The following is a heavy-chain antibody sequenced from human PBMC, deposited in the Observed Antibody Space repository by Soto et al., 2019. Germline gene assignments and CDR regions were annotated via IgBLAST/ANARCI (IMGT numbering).Heavy chain of an antibody. CDR2: IYYDGSNK. D-gene: IGHD4-17*01. V-gene: IGHV3-33*01. CDR1: GFTFSSYG. CDR3: ARDPPTYGDFLFVY. J-gene: IGHJ4*02. Sequence: QVQLVESAGGVVQPGRSLRLSCAASGFTFSSYGMHWVRQAPGKGLEWVAMIYYDGSNKYYADSVKGRFTISRDNSKNTLFLKMGSLTADDAAVYYCARDPPTYGDFLFVYWGQGTLVTVSS.